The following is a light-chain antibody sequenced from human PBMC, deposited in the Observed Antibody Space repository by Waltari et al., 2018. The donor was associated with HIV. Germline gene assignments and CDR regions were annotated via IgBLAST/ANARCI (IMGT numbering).Light chain of an antibody. CDR1: LSNIGRTA. J-gene: IGLJ2*01. V-gene: IGLV1-47*01. Sequence: QPVLRQAPSASGAPGQRIVLSCSGDLSNIGRTAVSLYQHSPGRAPRLLIDGNKERPSEVPDRFSGSKSGSSASLAISGLQSEDEGDYFCAAWDDGLSGVIFGGGTRLTV. CDR2: GNK. CDR3: AAWDDGLSGVI.